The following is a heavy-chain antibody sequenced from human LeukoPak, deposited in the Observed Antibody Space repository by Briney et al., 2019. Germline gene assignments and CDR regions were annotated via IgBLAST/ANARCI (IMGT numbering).Heavy chain of an antibody. CDR3: ARDRFEQQLVWYYFDY. D-gene: IGHD6-13*01. J-gene: IGHJ4*02. CDR2: ISYDGSNK. V-gene: IGHV3-30*03. Sequence: PGGSLRLSCAASGFTFSTYSMNWVRQAPGKGLEWVAVISYDGSNKYYADSVKGRFTISRDNSKNTLYLQMNSLRAEDTAVYYCARDRFEQQLVWYYFDYWGQGTLVTVSS. CDR1: GFTFSTYS.